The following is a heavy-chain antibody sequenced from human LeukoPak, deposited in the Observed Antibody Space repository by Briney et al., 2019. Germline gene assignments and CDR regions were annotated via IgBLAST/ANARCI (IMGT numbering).Heavy chain of an antibody. CDR3: ARAPTYYYGSGSYYFDY. CDR1: GYTLTSYG. Sequence: ASVKVACKASGYTLTSYGIGWVRQAPAQGLEWMGWISAYNGNTNYAQKLQGRVTMTTDTSTSTAYMELRSLRSDDTAVYYCARAPTYYYGSGSYYFDYWGQGTLVTVSS. CDR2: ISAYNGNT. J-gene: IGHJ4*02. D-gene: IGHD3-10*01. V-gene: IGHV1-18*01.